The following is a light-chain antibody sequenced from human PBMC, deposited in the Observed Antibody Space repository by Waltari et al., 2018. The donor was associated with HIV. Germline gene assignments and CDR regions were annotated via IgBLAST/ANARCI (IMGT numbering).Light chain of an antibody. CDR1: SNDVGDYNH. V-gene: IGLV2-14*03. CDR3: ASYRYSSRTYV. Sequence: QSALTQPASVSASPGQSIKISCIGTSNDVGDYNHVSWYQQQPDKAPRLMIYDVTIRPSGVAPRFSGSKSGNTASLAISGLQAEDEAIYYCASYRYSSRTYVFGTGTTVTVL. CDR2: DVT. J-gene: IGLJ1*01.